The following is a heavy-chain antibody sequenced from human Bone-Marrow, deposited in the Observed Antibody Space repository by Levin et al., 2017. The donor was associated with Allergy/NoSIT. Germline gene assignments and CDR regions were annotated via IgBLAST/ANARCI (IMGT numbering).Heavy chain of an antibody. V-gene: IGHV3-21*01. CDR3: AREGAVAGTRSYYGMDV. J-gene: IGHJ6*02. Sequence: PGGSLRLSCAASGFTFSSYSMNWVRQAPGKGLEWVSSISSSSSYIYYADSVKGRFTISRDNAKNSLYLQMNSLRAEDTAVYYCAREGAVAGTRSYYGMDVWGQGTTVTVSS. CDR2: ISSSSSYI. CDR1: GFTFSSYS. D-gene: IGHD6-19*01.